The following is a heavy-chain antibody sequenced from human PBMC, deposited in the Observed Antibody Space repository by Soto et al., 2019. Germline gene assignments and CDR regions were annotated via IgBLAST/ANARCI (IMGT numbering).Heavy chain of an antibody. CDR2: ISYDGSNK. V-gene: IGHV3-30*18. CDR3: AKEGKDYYDSSGYFGY. Sequence: GGSLRLSCAASGFTFSSYGMHWVRQAPGEGLEWVAVISYDGSNKYYADSVKGRFTISRDNSKNTLYLQMNSLRAEDTAVYYCAKEGKDYYDSSGYFGYWGQGTLVTVSS. D-gene: IGHD3-22*01. CDR1: GFTFSSYG. J-gene: IGHJ4*02.